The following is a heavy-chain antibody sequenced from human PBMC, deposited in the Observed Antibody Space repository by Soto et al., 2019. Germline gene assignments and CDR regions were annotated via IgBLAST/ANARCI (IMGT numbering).Heavy chain of an antibody. CDR1: GGTFSSYA. D-gene: IGHD5-18*01. CDR2: IIPIFGTA. CDR3: ARPVDTAMLGRWFDP. Sequence: QVQLVQSGAEVKKPGSSVKVSCKASGGTFSSYAISWVRQAPGQGLEWMGGIIPIFGTANYAQKFQGRGTFTADESTSTAYMELSSLRSEDTAVYSGARPVDTAMLGRWFDPWGQGTLVNVSS. V-gene: IGHV1-69*12. J-gene: IGHJ5*02.